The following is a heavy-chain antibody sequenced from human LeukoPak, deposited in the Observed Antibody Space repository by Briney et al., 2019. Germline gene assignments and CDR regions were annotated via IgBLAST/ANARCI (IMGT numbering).Heavy chain of an antibody. CDR2: IYYSGST. D-gene: IGHD2-15*01. CDR1: GGSISSYC. J-gene: IGHJ4*02. V-gene: IGHV4-59*01. Sequence: PSETLSLTCTVSGGSISSYCWSWVRQPPGKGLEWIGYIYYSGSTNYNPSLKSRVTISVDTSKNQFSLKLSSVTAADTAVYYCAREYCSGGSCYSEGIFDYWGQGTLVTVSS. CDR3: AREYCSGGSCYSEGIFDY.